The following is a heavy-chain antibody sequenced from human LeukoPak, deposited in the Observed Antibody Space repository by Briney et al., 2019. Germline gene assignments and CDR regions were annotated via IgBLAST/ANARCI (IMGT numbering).Heavy chain of an antibody. CDR2: IYSGGRT. CDR1: GFTVSSNY. J-gene: IGHJ4*02. CDR3: ARGAEFDWNQFDY. Sequence: PGGSLRLSCAASGFTVSSNYMSWVRQAPGKGLEWVSVIYSGGRTYYAGSVKGRFTISRDNSKNTLYLQMNSLRAEDTAVYYCARGAEFDWNQFDYWGQGTLVTVSS. D-gene: IGHD1-1*01. V-gene: IGHV3-53*01.